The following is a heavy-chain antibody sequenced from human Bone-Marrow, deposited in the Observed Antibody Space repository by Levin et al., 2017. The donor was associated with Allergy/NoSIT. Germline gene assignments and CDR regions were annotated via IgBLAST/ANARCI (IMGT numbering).Heavy chain of an antibody. J-gene: IGHJ4*02. CDR2: INPSGDGT. D-gene: IGHD1-26*01. CDR3: TREYSGTGFFDY. Sequence: ASVKVSCKASGDTFTNYYMHWVRQAPGQGLEWVGVINPSGDGTSYAQRFRGRVTMTRDTSTSTVYMDLSSLRSEDTAVYFCTREYSGTGFFDYWGQGTLVTVSS. V-gene: IGHV1-46*01. CDR1: GDTFTNYY.